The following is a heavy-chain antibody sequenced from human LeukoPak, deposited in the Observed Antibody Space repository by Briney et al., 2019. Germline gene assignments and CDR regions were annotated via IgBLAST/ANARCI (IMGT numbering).Heavy chain of an antibody. D-gene: IGHD6-13*01. Sequence: GASVKVSCKASGATFSSYAISWVRQAPGQGLEWMGGIIPIFGTANYAQKFQGRVTITTDESTSTAYMELSSLRSEDTAVYYCARGGAAAGTMGLYNWFDPWGQGTLVTVSS. CDR3: ARGGAAAGTMGLYNWFDP. J-gene: IGHJ5*02. CDR1: GATFSSYA. CDR2: IIPIFGTA. V-gene: IGHV1-69*05.